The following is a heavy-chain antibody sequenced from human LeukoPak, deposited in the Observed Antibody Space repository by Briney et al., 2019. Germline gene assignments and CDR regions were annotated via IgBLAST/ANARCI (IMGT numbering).Heavy chain of an antibody. CDR2: IYYSGSA. J-gene: IGHJ4*02. V-gene: IGHV4-31*03. D-gene: IGHD3-10*01. CDR3: ARVNYGSATKEDY. CDR1: GGSISSGGYY. Sequence: PSQTLSLTCTVSGGSISSGGYYWSWIRQHPGKGLEWIGYIYYSGSAYYNPSLKSRVTISVDTSENQFSLKLSSVTAADTAVYYCARVNYGSATKEDYWGQGTLVTVSS.